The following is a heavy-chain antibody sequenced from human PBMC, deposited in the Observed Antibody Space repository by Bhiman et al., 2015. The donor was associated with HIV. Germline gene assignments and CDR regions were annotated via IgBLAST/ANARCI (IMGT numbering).Heavy chain of an antibody. D-gene: IGHD6-13*01. CDR1: GLTFSNHG. J-gene: IGHJ4*02. CDR3: AREFGKGIAAAAYDY. Sequence: QVQVVESGGGVVQPGRSLRLSCVVSGLTFSNHGFHWVRLAPGKGPEWVIYISYDGGNKYYADSVKGRFSISRDNSQNTVYLRMNSLRAEDTAVYYCAREFGKGIAAAAYDYWGQGTLVTVSS. V-gene: IGHV3-30-3*01. CDR2: ISYDGGNK.